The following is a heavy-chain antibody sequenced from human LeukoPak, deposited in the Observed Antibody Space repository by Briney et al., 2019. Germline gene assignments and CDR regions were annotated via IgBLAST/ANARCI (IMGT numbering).Heavy chain of an antibody. CDR2: INREGNEK. J-gene: IGHJ4*02. CDR1: GFAFSDYW. D-gene: IGHD1-26*01. CDR3: ARVGTWELQRVFDF. Sequence: GGSLRLSCATFGFAFSDYWMTWVRQVPGKGLEWVANINREGNEKYYVDSVKGRFTISRDNAKNSVDLQMDSLRVENTAVYYCARVGTWELQRVFDFWGQGTLVTVSS. V-gene: IGHV3-7*01.